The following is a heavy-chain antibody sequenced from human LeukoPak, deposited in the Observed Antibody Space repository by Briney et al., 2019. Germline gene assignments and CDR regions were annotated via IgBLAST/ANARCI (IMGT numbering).Heavy chain of an antibody. CDR3: ARDYYDFWSGYLRPRYYYYYMDV. D-gene: IGHD3-3*01. V-gene: IGHV1-58*01. Sequence: GTSVKVSCKASGFTFTSSAVQWVRQARGQRLEWIGWIVVGSGNTNYAQKFQERVTITRDMSTSTAYMELSSLRSEDTAVYYCARDYYDFWSGYLRPRYYYYYMDVWGKGTTVTVSS. CDR2: IVVGSGNT. J-gene: IGHJ6*03. CDR1: GFTFTSSA.